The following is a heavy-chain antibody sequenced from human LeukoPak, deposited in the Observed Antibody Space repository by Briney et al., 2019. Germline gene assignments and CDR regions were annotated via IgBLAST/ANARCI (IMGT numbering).Heavy chain of an antibody. CDR1: GFTFDDYA. CDR2: ISWNSGSI. D-gene: IGHD6-19*01. CDR3: AKGSALYSSGWYSD. J-gene: IGHJ4*02. V-gene: IGHV3-9*01. Sequence: HPGRSLRLSCAASGFTFDDYAMHWVRQAPGKGLEWVSGISWNSGSIGNADSVKGRFTISRDNAKNSLYLQMNSLRAEDTALYYCAKGSALYSSGWYSDWGQGTLVTVSS.